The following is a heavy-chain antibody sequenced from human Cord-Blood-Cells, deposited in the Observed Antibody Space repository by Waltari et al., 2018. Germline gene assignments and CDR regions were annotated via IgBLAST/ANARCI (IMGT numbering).Heavy chain of an antibody. CDR2: FGPEDGET. CDR3: ATAPPTTVTTDGKTGWFDP. Sequence: QVQLVQSGAEVKKPGASVKVSCKVSGYTLTELSMHWVRQAPGKGLEWMGGFGPEDGETIYAQKFQGRVTMTEDTSTDTAYMELSSLRSEDTAVYYCATAPPTTVTTDGKTGWFDPWGQGTLVTVSS. D-gene: IGHD4-17*01. V-gene: IGHV1-24*01. CDR1: GYTLTELS. J-gene: IGHJ5*02.